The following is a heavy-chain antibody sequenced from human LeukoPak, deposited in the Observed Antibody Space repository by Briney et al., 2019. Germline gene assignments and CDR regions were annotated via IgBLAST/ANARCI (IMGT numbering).Heavy chain of an antibody. J-gene: IGHJ3*02. V-gene: IGHV4-39*01. CDR1: GGSISSSSYY. Sequence: SETLSLTCTVSGGSISSSSYYWGWIRQPPGKGLEWIGSIYYSGSTYCNPSLKSRVTISVDTSKNQFSLKLSSVTAADTAVYYCASATVRYYDFWSGPSRDAFDIWGQGTMVTVSS. D-gene: IGHD3-3*01. CDR3: ASATVRYYDFWSGPSRDAFDI. CDR2: IYYSGST.